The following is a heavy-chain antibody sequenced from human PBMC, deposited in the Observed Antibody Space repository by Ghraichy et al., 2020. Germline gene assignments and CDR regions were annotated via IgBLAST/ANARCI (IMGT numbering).Heavy chain of an antibody. CDR2: INPNSGGT. D-gene: IGHD6-19*01. Sequence: ASVKVSCKASGYTFTGYYMHWVRQAPGQGLEWMGWINPNSGGTNYAQKFQGRVTMTRDTSISTAYMELSRLRSDDTAVYYCARGTQGAVAGTFSRHILGYYFDYWGQGTLVTVSS. V-gene: IGHV1-2*02. CDR3: ARGTQGAVAGTFSRHILGYYFDY. J-gene: IGHJ4*02. CDR1: GYTFTGYY.